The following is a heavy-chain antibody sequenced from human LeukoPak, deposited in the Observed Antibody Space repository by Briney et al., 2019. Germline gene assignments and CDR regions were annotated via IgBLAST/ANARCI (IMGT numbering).Heavy chain of an antibody. CDR1: GFTSTNSA. V-gene: IGHV1-58*02. CDR2: IVVGSGNT. CDR3: AADDLTRGY. Sequence: SVKVSCKASGFTSTNSAIQWVRQARGQRLEWIGWIVVGSGNTNYAQKFQERVTITRDMSTSTAYMELNSLRFEDTAVYYCAADDLTRGYWGQGTLVTVSS. J-gene: IGHJ4*02.